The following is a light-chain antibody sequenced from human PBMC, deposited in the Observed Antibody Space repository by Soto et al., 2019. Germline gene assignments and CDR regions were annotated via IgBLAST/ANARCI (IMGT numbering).Light chain of an antibody. CDR1: SSDVGGYNY. V-gene: IGLV2-14*01. J-gene: IGLJ2*01. Sequence: QSALTQPASVSGSPGQSLTIYCTGTSSDVGGYNYVSWYQQHPGKAPKLMIYEVSNRPSGVSNRFSGSKSGNTASLTISGLQAEDEADYYCSSYTSSSTLVFGGGTKLTVL. CDR3: SSYTSSSTLV. CDR2: EVS.